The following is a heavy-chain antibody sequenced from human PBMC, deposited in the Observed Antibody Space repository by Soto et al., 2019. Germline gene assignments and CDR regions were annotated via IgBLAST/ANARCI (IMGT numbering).Heavy chain of an antibody. J-gene: IGHJ6*02. V-gene: IGHV3-30-3*01. CDR2: ISYDGSNK. D-gene: IGHD6-13*01. CDR1: GFTFSSYA. CDR3: ARRQQLTWTYGMDV. Sequence: LRLSCAASGFTFSSYAMHWVRQAPGKGLEWVAVISYDGSNKYYADSVKGRFTISRDNSKNTLYLQMNSLRAEDTAVYYCARRQQLTWTYGMDVWGQGTTVTVSS.